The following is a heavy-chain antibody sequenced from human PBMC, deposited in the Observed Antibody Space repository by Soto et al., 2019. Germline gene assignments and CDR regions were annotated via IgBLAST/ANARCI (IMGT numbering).Heavy chain of an antibody. CDR1: GFTFSSYS. Sequence: GGSLRLSCAASGFTFSSYSMNWVRQAPGKGLEWVSSISSSSSYIYYADSVKGRFTISRDNAKNSLYLQMNSLRAEDTAVKYCARDPVKCSTSCSVPINWFDPWGQGTLVTVSS. J-gene: IGHJ5*02. CDR2: ISSSSSYI. V-gene: IGHV3-21*01. CDR3: ARDPVKCSTSCSVPINWFDP. D-gene: IGHD2-2*01.